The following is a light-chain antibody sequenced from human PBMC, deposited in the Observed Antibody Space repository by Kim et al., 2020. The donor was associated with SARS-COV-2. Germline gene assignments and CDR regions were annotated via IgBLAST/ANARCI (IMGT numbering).Light chain of an antibody. CDR3: HVWDSNTAV. J-gene: IGLJ3*02. CDR1: SIGAKS. V-gene: IGLV3-9*01. Sequence: SVARGQTARITGGGSSIGAKSVHWYQQKPGQAPVLFIYRDRNRPSGIPERVSGSNSGNTATLTSSRAQAGDEADYYCHVWDSNTAVFGGGTQLTVL. CDR2: RDR.